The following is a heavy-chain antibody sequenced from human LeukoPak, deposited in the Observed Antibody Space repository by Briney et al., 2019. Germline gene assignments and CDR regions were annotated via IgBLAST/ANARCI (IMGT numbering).Heavy chain of an antibody. V-gene: IGHV3-20*04. D-gene: IGHD1-26*01. CDR1: GFTFDDYG. CDR2: INWNGGST. Sequence: GGSLRLSCAASGFTFDDYGMSWVRQAPGKGLEWVSGINWNGGSTGYADSVKGRFTISRDNAKNSLYLQMNSLRAEDTALYYCARAGEWELRRPLDYWGQGTLVTVSS. CDR3: ARAGEWELRRPLDY. J-gene: IGHJ4*02.